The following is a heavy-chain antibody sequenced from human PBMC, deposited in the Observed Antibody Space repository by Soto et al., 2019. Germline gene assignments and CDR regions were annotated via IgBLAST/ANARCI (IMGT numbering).Heavy chain of an antibody. J-gene: IGHJ4*02. D-gene: IGHD3-10*01. Sequence: PSETLSLTCNVSGGSISSGGYYWSWIRQHPGKGLEWIGYIYYSGSTYYNPSLKSRVTISVDTSKNQFSLKLSSVTAADTAVYYCARDTQLNYGSGSYGLDYWGQGTLVTVSS. CDR3: ARDTQLNYGSGSYGLDY. CDR2: IYYSGST. V-gene: IGHV4-31*03. CDR1: GGSISSGGYY.